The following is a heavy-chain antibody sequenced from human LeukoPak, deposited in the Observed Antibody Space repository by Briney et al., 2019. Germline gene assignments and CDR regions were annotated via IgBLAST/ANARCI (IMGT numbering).Heavy chain of an antibody. CDR2: ISAYNGNT. V-gene: IGHV1-18*01. D-gene: IGHD6-19*01. J-gene: IGHJ4*02. CDR1: GYTFTNYG. CDR3: ARATIVIAVAGIDQGGNDY. Sequence: GASVTVSCKASGYTFTNYGISWVRQAPGQGLEWMGWISAYNGNTNYAQKLQGRVTMTTDTSTSTAYMELRSLRSDDTAVYYCARATIVIAVAGIDQGGNDYWGQGTLVTVSS.